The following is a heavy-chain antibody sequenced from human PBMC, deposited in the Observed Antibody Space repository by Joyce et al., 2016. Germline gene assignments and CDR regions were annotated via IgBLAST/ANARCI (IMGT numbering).Heavy chain of an antibody. D-gene: IGHD3-3*01. CDR1: GFSISTSGVG. CDR2: IYWDGDE. J-gene: IGHJ3*01. Sequence: QITLKESGPTLVEPTQTLTLTCTFSGFSISTSGVGVGWIRQPPGKALEWLAIIYWDGDERYRTSLKSRGTIKKDTSRDQVVLTMTNMDPVDTATFYCARFWSGYFRPMHEAFDVWGQGTMVTVSS. CDR3: ARFWSGYFRPMHEAFDV. V-gene: IGHV2-5*02.